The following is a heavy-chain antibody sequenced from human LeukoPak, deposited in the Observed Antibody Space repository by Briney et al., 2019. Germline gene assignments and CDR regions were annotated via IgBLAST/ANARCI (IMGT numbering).Heavy chain of an antibody. CDR2: ISSSGGTI. Sequence: LSLTCAVYGGSFSGYYWSWVRQAPGKGLEWVSYISSSGGTIYYADSVKGRFTMSRDNAKNSLYLEMNSLRDEDTAVYYCARVHRGYSYGRLDYWGQGTLVTVSS. CDR3: ARVHRGYSYGRLDY. V-gene: IGHV3-11*04. CDR1: GGSFSGYY. D-gene: IGHD5-18*01. J-gene: IGHJ4*02.